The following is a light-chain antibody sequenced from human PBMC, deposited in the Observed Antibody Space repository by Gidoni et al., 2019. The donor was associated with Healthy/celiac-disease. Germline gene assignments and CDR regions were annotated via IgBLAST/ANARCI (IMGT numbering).Light chain of an antibody. CDR2: KAF. Sequence: IQMNQAPSPLSASVGDRVTITCRASQSKGGVWAWDLQEPGKAPKPLIYKAFSRESGGPTRFSGGGSGTEFTLTISSLQTDDFTNYYCQQYNSYSTFGQGTKVEIK. CDR3: QQYNSYST. CDR1: QSKGGV. J-gene: IGKJ1*01. V-gene: IGKV1-5*03.